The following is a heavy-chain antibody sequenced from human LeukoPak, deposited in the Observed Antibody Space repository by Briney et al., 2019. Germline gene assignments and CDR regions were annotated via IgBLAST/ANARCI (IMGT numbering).Heavy chain of an antibody. D-gene: IGHD3-9*01. J-gene: IGHJ6*02. V-gene: IGHV3-23*01. CDR3: AKNQDYDILTGYYYYYGMDV. CDR2: ISASGADT. CDR1: GFTFSSYA. Sequence: PGGSLRLSCAASGFTFSSYAMSWVRQAPGKGLEWVSTISASGADTFYIDSVKGRFSISRDNSKNSLYLQMNSLRTEDTALYYCAKNQDYDILTGYYYYYGMDVWGQGTTVTVSS.